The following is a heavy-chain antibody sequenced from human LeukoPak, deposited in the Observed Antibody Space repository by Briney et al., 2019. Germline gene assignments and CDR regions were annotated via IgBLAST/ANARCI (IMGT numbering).Heavy chain of an antibody. CDR2: IKSKTDGGAT. Sequence: GGSLRLSCAASGFTFSNAWMIWVRQAPGKGLEWVGRIKSKTDGGATDYAAPVKDRFTISRDDSKNTLYLQMNNLKTEDTAVYYCARDRGYYDFWSGYQIGGIDYWGQGTLVTVSS. D-gene: IGHD3-3*01. V-gene: IGHV3-15*01. CDR3: ARDRGYYDFWSGYQIGGIDY. CDR1: GFTFSNAW. J-gene: IGHJ4*02.